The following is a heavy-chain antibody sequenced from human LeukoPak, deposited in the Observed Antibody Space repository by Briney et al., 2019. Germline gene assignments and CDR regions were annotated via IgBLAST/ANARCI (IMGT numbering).Heavy chain of an antibody. J-gene: IGHJ4*02. CDR2: ISYDGSNE. V-gene: IGHV3-30*04. CDR3: ARTIEWGGTFDY. Sequence: GGSLRLSCAASGFTFSSYVMHWVRQAPGKGLEWVAIISYDGSNEYYADSVKGRFTISRDNAKNSLYLQMNSLRAEDTAVYYCARTIEWGGTFDYWGQGTLVTVSS. CDR1: GFTFSSYV. D-gene: IGHD1-26*01.